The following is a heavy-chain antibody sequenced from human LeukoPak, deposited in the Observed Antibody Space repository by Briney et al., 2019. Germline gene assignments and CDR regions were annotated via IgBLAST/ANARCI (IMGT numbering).Heavy chain of an antibody. Sequence: GGSLRLSCAASGFTFDDYAMHWVRHAPGKGLEWVSGISWNSGSIGYADSVKGRFTISRDNAKNSLYLQMNSLRAEDTALYYCAKDTSGWTTHPLFDYWGQGTLVTVSS. CDR2: ISWNSGSI. CDR3: AKDTSGWTTHPLFDY. D-gene: IGHD6-19*01. V-gene: IGHV3-9*01. J-gene: IGHJ4*02. CDR1: GFTFDDYA.